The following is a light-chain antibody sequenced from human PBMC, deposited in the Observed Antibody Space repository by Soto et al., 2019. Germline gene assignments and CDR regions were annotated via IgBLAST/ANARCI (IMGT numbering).Light chain of an antibody. V-gene: IGLV2-14*01. J-gene: IGLJ1*01. CDR3: CSYTSTSARV. CDR2: EVS. CDR1: SSDVGDYNY. Sequence: QSVLTQPASVSGSPGQSITISCTGTSSDVGDYNYVSWYQQHPGKVPKLMIFEVSNRPSGISNRFSGSKSGNTASLTISGLQTDEEADYYCCSYTSTSARVFGTGTKVTVL.